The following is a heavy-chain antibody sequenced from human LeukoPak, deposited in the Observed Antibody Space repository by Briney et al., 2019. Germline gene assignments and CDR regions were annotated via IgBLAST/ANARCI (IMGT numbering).Heavy chain of an antibody. CDR3: ARDLYGAFDY. V-gene: IGHV4-59*01. CDR1: GGSISSYY. D-gene: IGHD4-17*01. CDR2: IYYSGST. Sequence: KPSATLSLTCTVSGGSISSYYWSWIRQPPGKGLEWIGYIYYSGSTNYNPSLKSRVTISVDTSKNQFSLKLSSVTAADTAVYYCARDLYGAFDYWGQGTLVTVSS. J-gene: IGHJ4*02.